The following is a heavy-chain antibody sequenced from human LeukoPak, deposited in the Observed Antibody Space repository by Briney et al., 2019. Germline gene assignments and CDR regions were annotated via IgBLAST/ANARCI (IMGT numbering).Heavy chain of an antibody. V-gene: IGHV1-46*01. J-gene: IGHJ4*02. CDR1: GYTLTIYY. CDR3: ARGDSSAYPRGFDY. D-gene: IGHD3-22*01. CDR2: INPSGGST. Sequence: AASVKVSCKASGYTLTIYYMHWVRQAPGQGLEWMGIINPSGGSTTYAQKFQGRVTMTRDTSTSTVYMELSSLRSEDTALYYCARGDSSAYPRGFDYWGQGTLVTVSS.